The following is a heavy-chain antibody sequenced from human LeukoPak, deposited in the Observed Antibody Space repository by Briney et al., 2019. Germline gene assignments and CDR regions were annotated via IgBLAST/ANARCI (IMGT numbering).Heavy chain of an antibody. D-gene: IGHD6-13*01. CDR1: GFXFSIYS. J-gene: IGHJ4*02. Sequence: GGSLRLSCAASGFXFSIYSITWVRQAPGKGREWVSSISDSGGSTYYADTVKGRFTISRDNSKNTLYLHVDSLRTEDTAVYYCAKRVAPPGPTFDYWGQGVLVTVSS. CDR2: ISDSGGST. CDR3: AKRVAPPGPTFDY. V-gene: IGHV3-23*01.